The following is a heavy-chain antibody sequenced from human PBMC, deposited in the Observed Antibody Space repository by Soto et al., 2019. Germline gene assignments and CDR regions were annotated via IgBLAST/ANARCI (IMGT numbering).Heavy chain of an antibody. CDR3: ARLGYGDDNYYYYYGMDV. CDR1: GGTFSSYA. D-gene: IGHD4-17*01. CDR2: IIPIFGTA. Sequence: QVQLVQSGAEVKKPGSSVKVSCKASGGTFSSYAISWVRQAPGQGLEWMGGIIPIFGTANYAQKFQGRVTITADESTSTAYMELSSLRSEDTAVYYCARLGYGDDNYYYYYGMDVWGQGTTVTVSS. V-gene: IGHV1-69*01. J-gene: IGHJ6*02.